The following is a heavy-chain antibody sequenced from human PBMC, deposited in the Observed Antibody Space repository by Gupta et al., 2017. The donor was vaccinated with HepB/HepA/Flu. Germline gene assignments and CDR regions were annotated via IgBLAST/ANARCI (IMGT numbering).Heavy chain of an antibody. CDR2: ISRSGSYI. J-gene: IGHJ4*02. CDR3: AREGPCTGAGIDY. CDR1: GFTFSSSS. D-gene: IGHD3-10*02. V-gene: IGHV3-21*01. Sequence: EIQLVASGGGLVKPGGSLSLSCAASGFTFSSSSMTWVRQAPGKRLEWVSSISRSGSYIYYADSVKGRFTISRDNAKNSLYLQRNSLRAEDTAVYYCAREGPCTGAGIDYWGQGTLVTVSS.